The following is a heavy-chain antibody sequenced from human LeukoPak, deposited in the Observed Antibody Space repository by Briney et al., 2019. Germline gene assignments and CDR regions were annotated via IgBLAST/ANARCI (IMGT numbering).Heavy chain of an antibody. V-gene: IGHV1-2*02. Sequence: ASVKVSCKASGYTFTGYYMHWVRQAPGQGLEWMGWINPNSGGTNYAQKFQGRVTMTRDTSISTAYMELSSLRSEDTAVYYCARDKVATIMGISLNWFDPWGQGTLVTVSS. J-gene: IGHJ5*02. D-gene: IGHD5-12*01. CDR3: ARDKVATIMGISLNWFDP. CDR1: GYTFTGYY. CDR2: INPNSGGT.